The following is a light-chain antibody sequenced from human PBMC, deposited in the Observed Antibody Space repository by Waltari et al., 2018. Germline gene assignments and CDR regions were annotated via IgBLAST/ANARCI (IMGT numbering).Light chain of an antibody. CDR1: QSVLHSSNNENS. V-gene: IGKV4-1*01. Sequence: DIVMTQSPDSLGLSLGERSTINCQSSQSVLHSSNNENSLTWYQQKPGHPPKLLIYWASTRESGVPDRFSGSGSGTDFTLTINSLQTEDVAVYYCQQYYSTPFTFGPGTKVDIK. J-gene: IGKJ3*01. CDR2: WAS. CDR3: QQYYSTPFT.